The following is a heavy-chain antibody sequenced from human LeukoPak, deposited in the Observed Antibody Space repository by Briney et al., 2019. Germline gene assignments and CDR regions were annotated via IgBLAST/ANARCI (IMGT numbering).Heavy chain of an antibody. CDR1: GGSISSGGYY. CDR2: IYTSGST. D-gene: IGHD2-15*01. V-gene: IGHV4-61*09. Sequence: PSQTLSLTCTVSGGSISSGGYYWSWIRQPVGKGLEWIGHIYTSGSTNYNPSPKSRVTISVDTSKNQFPLKLSPVTAADTAVYYCARDRVVVTARQNYYMDVWGKGTTVTVSS. J-gene: IGHJ6*03. CDR3: ARDRVVVTARQNYYMDV.